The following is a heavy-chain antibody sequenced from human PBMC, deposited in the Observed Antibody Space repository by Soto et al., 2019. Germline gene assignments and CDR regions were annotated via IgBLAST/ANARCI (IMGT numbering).Heavy chain of an antibody. V-gene: IGHV3-74*01. Sequence: GGSLRLSCAASGFTLNSFFMHWVRQAPGKGLMWVSRISNDGSSTTYADSVKGRFTISRDNARNTLYLQLNSLRADDTAVYFCVRDQDSRGYSVFNLWGQGAQVTVS. D-gene: IGHD3-22*01. CDR1: GFTLNSFF. CDR3: VRDQDSRGYSVFNL. CDR2: ISNDGSST. J-gene: IGHJ5*02.